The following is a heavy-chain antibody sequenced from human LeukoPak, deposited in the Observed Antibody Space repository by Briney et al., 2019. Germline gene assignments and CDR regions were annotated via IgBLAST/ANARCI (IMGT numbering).Heavy chain of an antibody. V-gene: IGHV3-21*01. J-gene: IGHJ4*02. CDR1: GFTFSSYS. Sequence: GGSLRLSCAASGFTFSSYSMNWVRQAPGKGLEWVSSISSSSSYIYYGDSVKGRFTICRDSAKNSLYLQMNSLRAEDTAVYYCARLSWYYDFWSGYPYWGQGTLVTVSS. D-gene: IGHD3-3*01. CDR3: ARLSWYYDFWSGYPY. CDR2: ISSSSSYI.